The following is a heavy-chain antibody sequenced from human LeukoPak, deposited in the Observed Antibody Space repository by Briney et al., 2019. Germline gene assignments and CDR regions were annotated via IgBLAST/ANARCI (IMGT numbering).Heavy chain of an antibody. CDR1: GFTFSSYN. Sequence: GGSLRLSCAASGFTFSSYNMNWVRQAPGKGLEWVSSITSSSTYIYYADSVKGRFTISRDNARNSLSLQMNSLRAEDTAVYYCARVLEAAAFDFWGQGTLVTVSS. CDR3: ARVLEAAAFDF. J-gene: IGHJ4*02. D-gene: IGHD6-13*01. CDR2: ITSSSTYI. V-gene: IGHV3-21*01.